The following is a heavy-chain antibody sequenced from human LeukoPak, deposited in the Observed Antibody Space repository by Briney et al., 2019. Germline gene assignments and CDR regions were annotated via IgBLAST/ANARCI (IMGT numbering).Heavy chain of an antibody. Sequence: PSETLSLTCTVSGGSISSYYCSWIRQPAGKGLEWIGRIQISGNTNYNPSLKSRATMSVDTSKNQFSLKLTSVTAADTAVYYCASGGVAGRWPLDYWGQGTLVTVSS. V-gene: IGHV4-4*07. CDR1: GGSISSYY. CDR3: ASGGVAGRWPLDY. CDR2: IQISGNT. J-gene: IGHJ4*02. D-gene: IGHD6-19*01.